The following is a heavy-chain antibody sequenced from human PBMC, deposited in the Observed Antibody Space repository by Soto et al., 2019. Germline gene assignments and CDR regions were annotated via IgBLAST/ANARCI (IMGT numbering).Heavy chain of an antibody. CDR1: VFTFSSYA. D-gene: IGHD3-22*01. V-gene: IGHV3-23*01. CDR3: AKDKDYYDSSGYYYFFY. J-gene: IGHJ4*02. CDR2: ISGSGGST. Sequence: PGGSLRLSCAASVFTFSSYAMSWVRQAPGKGLEWVSAISGSGGSTYYADSVKGRFTISRDNSKNTLYLQMNSLRAEDTAVYYCAKDKDYYDSSGYYYFFYWGQGTLVTVSS.